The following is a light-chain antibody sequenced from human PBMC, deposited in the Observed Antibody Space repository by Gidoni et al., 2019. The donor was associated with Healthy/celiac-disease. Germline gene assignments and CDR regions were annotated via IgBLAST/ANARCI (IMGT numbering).Light chain of an antibody. Sequence: QSVLTQPPSVSGAPGQRVTISCTGSSSNTGAGYDLHRYQQLPGTAPKLLIYGKSNRPSGVPDRFSGSKSGTSASLAITGLQAEDEADYYCQSYDSSLSGFWVFGGGTKLTVL. V-gene: IGLV1-40*01. CDR3: QSYDSSLSGFWV. J-gene: IGLJ3*02. CDR2: GKS. CDR1: SSNTGAGYD.